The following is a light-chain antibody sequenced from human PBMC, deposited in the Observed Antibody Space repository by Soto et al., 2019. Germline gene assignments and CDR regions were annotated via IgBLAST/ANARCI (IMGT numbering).Light chain of an antibody. V-gene: IGLV2-14*01. Sequence: QSVLTQPASVSGSPGQSSTISCTGTSSDVGGYNYVSWYQQHPGKAPKLMICEVSNRPSGVSNRFSGSKSGNTASLTISGLQAEDEADYYCSSYTSSSTLVVFGGGTKLTVL. CDR1: SSDVGGYNY. CDR3: SSYTSSSTLVV. CDR2: EVS. J-gene: IGLJ2*01.